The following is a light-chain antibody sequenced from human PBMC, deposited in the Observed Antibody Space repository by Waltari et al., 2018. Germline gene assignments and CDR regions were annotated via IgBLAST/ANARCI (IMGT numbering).Light chain of an antibody. V-gene: IGLV2-14*01. J-gene: IGLJ1*01. CDR3: SSYRSTSTLYV. CDR2: EGN. CDR1: NRDVGSYDY. Sequence: QSALTQPASVSGSPGQSITITCTGTNRDVGSYDYVAWYQQYPGKAPKLLIYEGNNRPSGVSSRFSGSKSGNTASLTISGLQADDEADYYCSSYRSTSTLYVFGTGTKVTVL.